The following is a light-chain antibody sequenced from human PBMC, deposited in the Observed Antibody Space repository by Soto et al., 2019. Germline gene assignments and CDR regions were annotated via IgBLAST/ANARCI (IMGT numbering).Light chain of an antibody. V-gene: IGLV7-43*01. J-gene: IGLJ3*02. CDR2: GTS. Sequence: QAVVTQEPSLTVSPGGTVTLTFASSTGPVTSDYYPNWFQQKPGQAARALIYGTSNRHSWTPARFSGSLLGGKAALTLSGVQSEDEAEYYCLLFYGGAHRVFGGGTKLTVL. CDR1: TGPVTSDYY. CDR3: LLFYGGAHRV.